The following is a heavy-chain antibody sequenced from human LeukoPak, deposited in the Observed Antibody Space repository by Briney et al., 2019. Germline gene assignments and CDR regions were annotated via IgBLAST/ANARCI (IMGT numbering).Heavy chain of an antibody. V-gene: IGHV1-18*01. CDR2: ISAYNGNT. J-gene: IGHJ4*02. D-gene: IGHD1-26*01. CDR3: AKGFPGSCCVGFDY. CDR1: GYTFTSYG. Sequence: GASVKVSCKASGYTFTSYGISWVRQAPGQGLEWMGWISAYNGNTNYAQKLQGRVTMTTDTSTSTAYMELRNLSSDATAVYSCAKGFPGSCCVGFDYWGQGTLVTVSS.